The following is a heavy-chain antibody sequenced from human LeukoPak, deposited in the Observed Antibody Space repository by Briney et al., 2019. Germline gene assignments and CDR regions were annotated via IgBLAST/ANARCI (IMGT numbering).Heavy chain of an antibody. D-gene: IGHD2-8*02. V-gene: IGHV3-21*01. CDR1: GFTFSSDR. CDR2: IYSGSDYI. CDR3: ARDPPVSGGYHNFYC. Sequence: GGSLRLSCVASGFTFSSDRMNWVRQAPGKGLGWVSTIYSGSDYIYYADSVKGRFTISRDNAKNSLYLQMNSLRAEDTAVYYCARDPPVSGGYHNFYCWGQGTLVTVSS. J-gene: IGHJ4*02.